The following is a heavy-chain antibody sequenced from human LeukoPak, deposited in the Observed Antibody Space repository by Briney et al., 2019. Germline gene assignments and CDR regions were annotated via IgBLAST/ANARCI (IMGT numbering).Heavy chain of an antibody. Sequence: GGSLPLPHAASGFTFSNYEINWVRQAPGKGLEWVSVISSSGGSTYYADSVKGRSTISRDNSKNTLDLRMNNLRVEDTAVYYCAGPRLGIGLEYWGQGTLVTVSP. CDR2: ISSSGGST. J-gene: IGHJ4*02. CDR1: GFTFSNYE. V-gene: IGHV3-23*01. D-gene: IGHD2-2*03. CDR3: AGPRLGIGLEY.